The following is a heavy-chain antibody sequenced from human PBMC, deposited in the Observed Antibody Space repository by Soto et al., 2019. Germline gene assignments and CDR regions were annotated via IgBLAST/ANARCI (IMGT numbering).Heavy chain of an antibody. Sequence: SVTVSCTASVGTFSSYAISWVRQAPGQGLEWMGGIIPIFGTANYAQKFQGRVTITADESTSTAYMELSSLRSEDTAVYYCARGQGYYYDSSGYYLNAFDIWGQGTMVTVSS. D-gene: IGHD3-22*01. J-gene: IGHJ3*02. CDR2: IIPIFGTA. V-gene: IGHV1-69*13. CDR1: VGTFSSYA. CDR3: ARGQGYYYDSSGYYLNAFDI.